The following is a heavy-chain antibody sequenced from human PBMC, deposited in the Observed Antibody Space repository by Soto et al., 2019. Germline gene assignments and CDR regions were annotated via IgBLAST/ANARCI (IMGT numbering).Heavy chain of an antibody. D-gene: IGHD2-8*01. CDR3: ARRTWGMDV. Sequence: QVQLQESGPGLVKPSGTLSLTCAVSSGSIGTTNWWSWGRQTPGKGLEWIGEIFHSGNTYYNPSLASRVTISVDTSKNQFSLNLRSVTAADTAVYYCARRTWGMDVWGQGTTVTVSS. CDR1: SGSIGTTNW. J-gene: IGHJ6*02. V-gene: IGHV4-4*02. CDR2: IFHSGNT.